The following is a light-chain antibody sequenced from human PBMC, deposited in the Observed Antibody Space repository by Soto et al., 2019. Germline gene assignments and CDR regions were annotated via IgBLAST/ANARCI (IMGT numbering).Light chain of an antibody. CDR1: SSDVGGYNY. CDR3: SSYAGSSYV. J-gene: IGLJ1*01. V-gene: IGLV2-8*01. CDR2: EVT. Sequence: QSVLTQPPSASGSPGQSVTISCTGTSSDVGGYNYVSWYQQHPGKAPKLIIYEVTKRPSGVPDRFSGSKSGSTASLTVSGLQADDEADYYCSSYAGSSYVFGPGTKVTVL.